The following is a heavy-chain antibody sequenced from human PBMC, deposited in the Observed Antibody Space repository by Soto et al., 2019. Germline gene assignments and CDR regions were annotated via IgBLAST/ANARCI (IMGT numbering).Heavy chain of an antibody. Sequence: SETLSLTCTVSGGSISSGGYYWSWIRQHPGKGLEWIGYIYYSGGTYYNPSLKSRVTISVDTSKNQFSLKLSAVTAAGTAGYYCARDFVEGPNYFDYWGQGTLVTVSS. J-gene: IGHJ4*02. CDR3: ARDFVEGPNYFDY. CDR2: IYYSGGT. CDR1: GGSISSGGYY. D-gene: IGHD3-3*01. V-gene: IGHV4-31*03.